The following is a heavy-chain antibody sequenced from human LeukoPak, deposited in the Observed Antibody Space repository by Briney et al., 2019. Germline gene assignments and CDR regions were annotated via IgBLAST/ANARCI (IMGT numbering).Heavy chain of an antibody. D-gene: IGHD1-26*01. J-gene: IGHJ4*02. CDR1: GGSISSGSYY. V-gene: IGHV4-61*02. CDR2: IYTSGST. CDR3: ARSSPVGATFYFDY. Sequence: SQTLSLTCTVSGGSISSGSYYWSWIRQPAGKGLEWIGRIYTSGSTNYNPSLKSRVTISVDTSENQFSLKLSSVTAADTAVYYCARSSPVGATFYFDYWGQGTLVTVSS.